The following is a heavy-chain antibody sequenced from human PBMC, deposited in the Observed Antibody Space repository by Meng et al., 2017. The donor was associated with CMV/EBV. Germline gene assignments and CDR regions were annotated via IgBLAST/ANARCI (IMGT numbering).Heavy chain of an antibody. CDR1: GFTFSTYE. J-gene: IGHJ6*02. CDR3: ARDKAVVVPAPLFGMDV. CDR2: IGSGGYNI. D-gene: IGHD2-2*01. V-gene: IGHV3-48*03. Sequence: GESLKISCVGSGFTFSTYEMNWVRQAPGKGLEWIAYIGSGGYNIYYADSVKGRFTISRDNAENSMYLQMNSLRAEDTAVYYCARDKAVVVPAPLFGMDVWGQGTTVTVSS.